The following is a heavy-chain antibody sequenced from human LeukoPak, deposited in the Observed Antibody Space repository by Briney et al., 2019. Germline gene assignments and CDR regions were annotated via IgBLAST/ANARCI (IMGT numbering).Heavy chain of an antibody. V-gene: IGHV1-2*02. D-gene: IGHD2-2*01. CDR1: GYTFTAYY. CDR3: ARDRVVVPAAFDY. J-gene: IGHJ4*02. Sequence: ASVKVSCKASGYTFTAYYMHWVRQAPGQGLEWMGWVNPNSGGTNYAQKFQGRVTMTRDTSISTACMELSRLRSDDTAVYYCARDRVVVPAAFDYWGQGTLVTVSS. CDR2: VNPNSGGT.